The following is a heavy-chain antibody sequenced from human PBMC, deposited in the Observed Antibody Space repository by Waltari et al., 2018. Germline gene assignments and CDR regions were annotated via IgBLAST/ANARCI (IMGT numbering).Heavy chain of an antibody. D-gene: IGHD6-13*01. CDR3: ARQRGSRIAAAGAYYFDY. CDR1: GYSFTSYW. J-gene: IGHJ4*02. CDR2: IYPGDSDT. Sequence: EVQLVQSGAEVKKPGESLKISCKGSGYSFTSYWIGWVRQMPGKGLEWMGIIYPGDSDTRYSPSFQGKVTISADKSISTAYLQWSSLKASDTAMYYCARQRGSRIAAAGAYYFDYWGQGTLVTVSS. V-gene: IGHV5-51*01.